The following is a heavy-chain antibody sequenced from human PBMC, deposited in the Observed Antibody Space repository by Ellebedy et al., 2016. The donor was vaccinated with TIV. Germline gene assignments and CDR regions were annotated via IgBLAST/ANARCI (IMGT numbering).Heavy chain of an antibody. CDR2: ISNSAI. D-gene: IGHD2-15*01. Sequence: GESLKISCAASGFTFSSYTMNWVRQAPGKGLEWVSYISNSAIYYADSVKGRFTITRDNAKNSRYLQLSSLRAEDTAVYYCARGGGCSGGTCYYPDVWGQGTLVTVSS. CDR3: ARGGGCSGGTCYYPDV. J-gene: IGHJ4*02. CDR1: GFTFSSYT. V-gene: IGHV3-48*01.